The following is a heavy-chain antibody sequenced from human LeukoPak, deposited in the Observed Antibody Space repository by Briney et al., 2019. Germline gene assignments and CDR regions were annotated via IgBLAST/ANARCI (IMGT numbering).Heavy chain of an antibody. V-gene: IGHV3-74*01. D-gene: IGHD5-18*01. CDR3: AIRRGYTYVDDY. J-gene: IGHJ4*02. CDR1: GFTFSPYW. Sequence: GGSLRLSCAASGFTFSPYWMLWVRQAPGKGLVWASRINPDGTSTGYADSVKGRFTTSRDNAKNTLYLQMDSLRAEDTAVYYCAIRRGYTYVDDYWGQGTLVTVSS. CDR2: INPDGTST.